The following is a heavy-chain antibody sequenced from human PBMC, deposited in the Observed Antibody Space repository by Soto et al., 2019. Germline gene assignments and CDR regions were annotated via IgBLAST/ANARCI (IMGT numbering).Heavy chain of an antibody. CDR2: ISGFGTNT. D-gene: IGHD1-1*01. J-gene: IGHJ6*02. Sequence: EVQFLESGGGLVQPGGSLRLSCAASGFTFSDYAMNWVRQAPGKGLEWVSGISGFGTNTYYADSVKGRFTISRDNSKSTLHLQMNSLRAEDTAIYYCVKACDNGHYYQHGLDVWGQGTTVSVS. CDR1: GFTFSDYA. CDR3: VKACDNGHYYQHGLDV. V-gene: IGHV3-23*01.